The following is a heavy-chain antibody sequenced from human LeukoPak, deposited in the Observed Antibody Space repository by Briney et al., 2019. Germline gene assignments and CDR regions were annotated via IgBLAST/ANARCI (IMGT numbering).Heavy chain of an antibody. CDR3: ARHAGYSSSHHYYYYGMDV. CDR1: GGSITSSSYY. CDR2: IHYSGST. J-gene: IGHJ6*02. D-gene: IGHD6-19*01. V-gene: IGHV4-39*01. Sequence: PSETLSLTCTVSGGSITSSSYYWGWIRQPPGKGLEWIGSIHYSGSTFYNPSLKSRVTISVDTSKNQFSLKLSSVTAADTAVYYCARHAGYSSSHHYYYYGMDVWGQGTTVTVSS.